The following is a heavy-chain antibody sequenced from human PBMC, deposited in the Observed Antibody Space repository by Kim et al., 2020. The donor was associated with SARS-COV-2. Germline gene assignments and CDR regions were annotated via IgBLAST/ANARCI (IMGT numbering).Heavy chain of an antibody. J-gene: IGHJ3*02. V-gene: IGHV3-49*02. D-gene: IGHD5-18*01. CDR3: TRGGLIQLWLRADAFDI. Sequence: VKGRFTISRDDSKSMAYLQMNSLKAEDTAVYYCTRGGLIQLWLRADAFDIWGQGTMVTVSS.